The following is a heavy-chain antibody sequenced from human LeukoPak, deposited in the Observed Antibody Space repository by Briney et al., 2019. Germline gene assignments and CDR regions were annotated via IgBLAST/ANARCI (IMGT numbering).Heavy chain of an antibody. CDR2: ISYDGSNK. J-gene: IGHJ4*02. CDR3: ARWGRIAAAGGGHSDY. V-gene: IGHV3-30*03. D-gene: IGHD6-13*01. CDR1: GFTFSSYG. Sequence: GGSLRLSCAASGFTFSSYGMHWVRQAPGKGLEWVAVISYDGSNKYYADSVKGRFTISRDNSKNTLYLQMNSLRAEDTAVYYCARWGRIAAAGGGHSDYWGQGTLVTVSS.